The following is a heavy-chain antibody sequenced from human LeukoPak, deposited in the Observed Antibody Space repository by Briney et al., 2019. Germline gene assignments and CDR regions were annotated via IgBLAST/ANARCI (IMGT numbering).Heavy chain of an antibody. D-gene: IGHD4-17*01. CDR3: ARHLRGDYGDYVDAFDI. J-gene: IGHJ3*02. V-gene: IGHV4-59*01. CDR1: GGSISSYY. CDR2: IYYSGST. Sequence: SETLSLTCTVSGGSISSYYWSWIRQPPGKGLEWIGYIYYSGSTNYNPSLKSRVTISVDTSKNQFSLKLSSVTAADTAVYYCARHLRGDYGDYVDAFDIWGRGTMVTVSS.